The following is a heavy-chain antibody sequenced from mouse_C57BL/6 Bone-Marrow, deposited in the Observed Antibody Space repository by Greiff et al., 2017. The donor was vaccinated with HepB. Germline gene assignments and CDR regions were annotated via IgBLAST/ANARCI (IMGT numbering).Heavy chain of an antibody. CDR2: IDPSDSYT. CDR3: ARNDYYGIAY. Sequence: VQLQQPGAELVMPGASVKLSCKASGYTFPSYWMHWVKQRPGQGLEWIGEIDPSDSYTNYNQKFKGKSTLTVDKSSSTAYMQLSSLTSEDSAVYYCARNDYYGIAYWGQGTLVTVSA. J-gene: IGHJ3*01. D-gene: IGHD1-1*01. V-gene: IGHV1-69*01. CDR1: GYTFPSYW.